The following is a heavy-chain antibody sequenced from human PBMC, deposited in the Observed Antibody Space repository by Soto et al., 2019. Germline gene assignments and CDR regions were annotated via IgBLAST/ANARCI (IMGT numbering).Heavy chain of an antibody. CDR3: TRQTATYYYGM. J-gene: IGHJ6*01. CDR2: IYHSGST. V-gene: IGHV4-30-2*01. Sequence: GTSGNRGCRLSIIHQPPGKGLEWIGYIYHSGSTYYNPSLKSRVAISVDRSKNQFSLKLSSVTAADTAVYSCTRQTATYYYGM. CDR1: GTSGNRGCR.